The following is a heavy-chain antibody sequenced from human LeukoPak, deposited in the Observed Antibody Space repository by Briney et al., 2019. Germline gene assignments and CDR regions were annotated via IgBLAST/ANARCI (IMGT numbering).Heavy chain of an antibody. CDR3: ARSTDFWSGGVDY. J-gene: IGHJ4*02. Sequence: SETLSLTCAVYGGSFSGYYWSWIRQPPGKGLEWIGEINHSGSTNYNPSLESRVTISVDTSKNQFSLKLSSVTAADTAVYYCARSTDFWSGGVDYWGQGTLVTVSS. D-gene: IGHD3-3*01. CDR2: INHSGST. CDR1: GGSFSGYY. V-gene: IGHV4-34*01.